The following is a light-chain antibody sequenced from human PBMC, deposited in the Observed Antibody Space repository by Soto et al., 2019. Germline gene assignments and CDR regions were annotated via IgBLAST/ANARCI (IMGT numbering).Light chain of an antibody. V-gene: IGLV7-46*01. J-gene: IGLJ2*01. CDR3: LLSYRGARV. Sequence: QAVVTQEPSLSVSPGGTVTLTCGASTGAVTSGHYPFWFQQKPGQAPRTLIYDINNKQSWTPARFSGSLLGGKAALTLSGAQPEDEADYYCLLSYRGARVFGGGTQLTVL. CDR1: TGAVTSGHY. CDR2: DIN.